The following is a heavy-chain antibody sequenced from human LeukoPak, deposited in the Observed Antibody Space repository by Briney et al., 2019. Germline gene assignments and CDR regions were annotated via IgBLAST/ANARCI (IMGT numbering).Heavy chain of an antibody. CDR1: GFTFSTYS. CDR3: ARDPKYCSGGSCYSCDC. CDR2: SISSSSYI. V-gene: IGHV3-21*01. D-gene: IGHD2-15*01. J-gene: IGHJ4*02. Sequence: KPGGSLRLSCAASGFTFSTYSMNWVRQAPGEGLEWVSSSISSSSYIYYADSVKGRFTISRDNAKNSLYLQMNSLRAEDTAVYYRARDPKYCSGGSCYSCDCWGQGTLVTVSS.